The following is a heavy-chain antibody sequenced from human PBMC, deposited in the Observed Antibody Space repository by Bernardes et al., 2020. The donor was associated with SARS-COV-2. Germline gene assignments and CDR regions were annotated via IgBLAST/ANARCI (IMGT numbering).Heavy chain of an antibody. D-gene: IGHD7-27*01. V-gene: IGHV4-39*01. Sequence: SETLSLTCTVSGGSISRNNYYWGWIRQAPGRGLEWIASIYYSGKSYYSPSLKSRVTISVDTSKSQFSLKLTSVTAADTAVYYCARPRSGRTGDGFDNWGQGTLVTVSS. CDR1: GGSISRNNYY. CDR3: ARPRSGRTGDGFDN. J-gene: IGHJ4*02. CDR2: IYYSGKS.